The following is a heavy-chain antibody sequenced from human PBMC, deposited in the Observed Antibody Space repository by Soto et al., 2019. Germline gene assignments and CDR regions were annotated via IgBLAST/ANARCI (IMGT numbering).Heavy chain of an antibody. J-gene: IGHJ6*02. D-gene: IGHD2-15*01. V-gene: IGHV3-11*01. CDR2: ISSSGSTI. CDR3: ARKGYCSGGSCYAERNYYYGMDV. Sequence: QVQLVESGGGLVKPGGSLRLSCAASGFTFSDYYMSWIRQAPGKGLEWVSYISSSGSTIYYADSVKGRFTISRDNAKHSLYLQMNSLRAEDTAVYYCARKGYCSGGSCYAERNYYYGMDVWGQGTTVTVSS. CDR1: GFTFSDYY.